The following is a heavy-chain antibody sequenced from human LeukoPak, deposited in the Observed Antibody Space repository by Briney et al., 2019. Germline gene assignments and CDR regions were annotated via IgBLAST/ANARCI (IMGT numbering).Heavy chain of an antibody. Sequence: PGGSLRLSCAASGFTFSSYGMHWVRQAPGKGLEWVAVVSYDGSNKYYTDSMKGRFTISRDNSKNTLYLQMNSLRAEDTAVYYCARALRVVGAQNYFDYWGQGTLVTVSS. CDR1: GFTFSSYG. D-gene: IGHD1-26*01. J-gene: IGHJ4*02. CDR2: VSYDGSNK. V-gene: IGHV3-30*03. CDR3: ARALRVVGAQNYFDY.